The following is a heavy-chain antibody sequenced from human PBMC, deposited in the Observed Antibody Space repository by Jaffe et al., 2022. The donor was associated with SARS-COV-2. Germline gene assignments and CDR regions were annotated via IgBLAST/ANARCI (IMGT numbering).Heavy chain of an antibody. CDR1: GFTFGAHA. CDR2: IRSKAYGGTT. CDR3: SRGPIVTFRQYHGMDV. D-gene: IGHD3-22*01. Sequence: EVQVVESGGGLVEPGRSLRLSCVASGFTFGAHAMSWFRRAPGRGLEWVGLIRSKAYGGTTEYAASVKGRFTISRDDSKSIAYVQMNSLQTEDTAVYYCSRGPIVTFRQYHGMDVWGQGTTVTVSS. V-gene: IGHV3-49*03. J-gene: IGHJ6*02.